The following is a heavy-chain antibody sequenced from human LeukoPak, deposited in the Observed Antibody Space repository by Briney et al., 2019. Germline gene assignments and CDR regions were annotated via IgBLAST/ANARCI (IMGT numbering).Heavy chain of an antibody. CDR3: AASTYYYGSGSSNWFDP. D-gene: IGHD3-10*01. J-gene: IGHJ5*02. CDR2: ISAYNGNA. V-gene: IGHV1-18*01. Sequence: ASVKVSRKASGYTFTSYGISWVRQAPGQGLEWMGWISAYNGNANYAQKLQGRVTMTTDTSTSTAYMELRSLRSDDTAVYYCAASTYYYGSGSSNWFDPWGQGTLVTVSS. CDR1: GYTFTSYG.